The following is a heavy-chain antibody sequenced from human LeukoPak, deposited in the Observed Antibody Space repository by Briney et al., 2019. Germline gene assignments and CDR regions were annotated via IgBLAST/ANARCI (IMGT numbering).Heavy chain of an antibody. CDR3: VRDGDDFNFDY. CDR2: INWNGGST. CDR1: GFTFDDYG. V-gene: IGHV3-20*04. D-gene: IGHD5-24*01. Sequence: GGSLRLSCAASGFTFDDYGMSWVRQAPGKGLEWVSGINWNGGSTGYADSVKGRFTISRDNAKNTLYLQMNSLRAEDTAVYYCVRDGDDFNFDYWGQGSLVTVSS. J-gene: IGHJ4*02.